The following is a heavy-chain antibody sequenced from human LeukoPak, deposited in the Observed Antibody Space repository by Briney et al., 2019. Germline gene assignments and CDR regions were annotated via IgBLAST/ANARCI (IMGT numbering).Heavy chain of an antibody. V-gene: IGHV4-34*01. D-gene: IGHD4-17*01. J-gene: IGHJ4*02. CDR1: GGSFSGYY. Sequence: PSENLSLTCAVYGGSFSGYYWSWIRQPPGKGLEWIGEINHSGSTNYNPSLKSRVTISVDTSKNQFSLKLSSVTAADTAVYYCARAHGDYESLDYWGQGTLVTVSS. CDR2: INHSGST. CDR3: ARAHGDYESLDY.